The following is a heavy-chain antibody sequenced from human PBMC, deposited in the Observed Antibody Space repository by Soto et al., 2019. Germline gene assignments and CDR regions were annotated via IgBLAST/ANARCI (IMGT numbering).Heavy chain of an antibody. CDR1: GFTFSSYA. CDR2: ISGSGGST. Sequence: PGGSLRLSCAASGFTFSSYAMSWVRQAPGKGLEWVSAISGSGGSTYYADSVKGRFTISRDNSKNTLYLQMNSLRAEDTAVYYCAKDQADCSSTSCYVGGAFDIWGQGTMVTVSS. D-gene: IGHD2-2*01. J-gene: IGHJ3*02. V-gene: IGHV3-23*01. CDR3: AKDQADCSSTSCYVGGAFDI.